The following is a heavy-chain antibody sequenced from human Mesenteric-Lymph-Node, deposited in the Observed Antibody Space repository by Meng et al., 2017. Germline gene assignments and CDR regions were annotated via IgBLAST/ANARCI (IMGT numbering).Heavy chain of an antibody. J-gene: IGHJ4*02. CDR1: VGSNMNDQW. D-gene: IGHD4-17*01. CDR3: TTLYGDSIS. CDR2: IYHSGRT. Sequence: QVEWQEVGPGLVKPSGTLFLPCDVSVGSNMNDQWGSWVRQAPGKGLEWIGEIYHSGRTNYNPSVKSRVSMSVDKSQNHFSLRLSSVTAADTAVYYCTTLYGDSISWGQGTLVTVSS. V-gene: IGHV4-4*02.